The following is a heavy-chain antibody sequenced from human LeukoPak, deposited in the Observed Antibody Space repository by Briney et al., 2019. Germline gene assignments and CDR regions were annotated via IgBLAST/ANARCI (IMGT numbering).Heavy chain of an antibody. CDR1: GFTFSSYS. D-gene: IGHD3-10*01. CDR2: ISSSSSYI. J-gene: IGHJ6*02. CDR3: ARDANLGIYYYGSGRDGMDV. Sequence: PGGSLRLSCAASGFTFSSYSMNWVRQAPGKGLEWVSSISSSSSYIHYADSVKGRFTISRDNAKNSLYLQTNSLRAEDTAVYYCARDANLGIYYYGSGRDGMDVWGQGTTVTVSS. V-gene: IGHV3-21*01.